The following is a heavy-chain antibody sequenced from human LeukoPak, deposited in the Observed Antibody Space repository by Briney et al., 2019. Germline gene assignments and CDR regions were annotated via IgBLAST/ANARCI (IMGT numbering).Heavy chain of an antibody. CDR1: GGSISRSGYS. CDR2: IYYTGST. Sequence: PSETLSLTCAVSGGSISRSGYSWSWIRQPPGKGLDWIAYIYYTGSTYYNPSLKSRITISLDTSKNQFSLKLPSVTAADTAVYSCARGGDSSGYEGRFDPWGQGTLVTVSS. V-gene: IGHV4-30-4*07. CDR3: ARGGDSSGYEGRFDP. D-gene: IGHD3-22*01. J-gene: IGHJ5*02.